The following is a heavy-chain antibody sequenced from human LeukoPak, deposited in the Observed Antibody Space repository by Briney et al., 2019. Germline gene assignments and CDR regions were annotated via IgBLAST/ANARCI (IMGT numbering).Heavy chain of an antibody. Sequence: TSETLSLTCTVSGGSISSSSYYWGWIRQPPGKGLEWIGSIYYSGSTYYNPSLKSRVTISVDTSKNQFSLKLSSVTAADTAVYYCARGKGLEQQLVLNWFDPWGQGTLVTVSS. J-gene: IGHJ5*02. CDR3: ARGKGLEQQLVLNWFDP. CDR1: GGSISSSSYY. D-gene: IGHD6-13*01. V-gene: IGHV4-39*01. CDR2: IYYSGST.